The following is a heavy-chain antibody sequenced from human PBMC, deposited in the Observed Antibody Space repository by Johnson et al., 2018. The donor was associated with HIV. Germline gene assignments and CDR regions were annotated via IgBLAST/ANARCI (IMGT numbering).Heavy chain of an antibody. Sequence: VQLVESGGGLIQPGGSLRLSCAASGFTVSSNYMSWVRQAPGKGLEWVSAISGTGRTTHYADSVKGRFTLSRDNSKNTLYVQMNRLRAEDTAVYYCAKEYYNFWCGPDAFDIWGQGIMVTVSS. J-gene: IGHJ3*02. D-gene: IGHD3-3*01. CDR2: SGTGRTT. CDR1: GFTVSSNY. V-gene: IGHV3-53*01. CDR3: AKEYYNFWCGPDAFDI.